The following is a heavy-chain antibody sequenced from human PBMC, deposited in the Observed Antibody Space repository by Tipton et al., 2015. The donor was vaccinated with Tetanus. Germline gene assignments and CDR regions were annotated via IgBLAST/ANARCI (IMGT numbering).Heavy chain of an antibody. J-gene: IGHJ4*02. CDR3: ARANYDFSMKGPFDS. CDR2: ISSSGST. D-gene: IGHD3-3*01. Sequence: TLSLTCTASGDSLRSGDRNWSWIRQAPGKGLEWLAYISSSGSTNSDYFLKSRISISRDTSKNQYFLNLSSVTAADTAVYFCARANYDFSMKGPFDSWGQGILVVVSA. CDR1: GDSLRSGDRN. V-gene: IGHV4-61*08.